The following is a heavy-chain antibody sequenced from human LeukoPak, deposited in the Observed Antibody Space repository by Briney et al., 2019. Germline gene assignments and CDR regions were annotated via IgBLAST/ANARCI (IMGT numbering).Heavy chain of an antibody. V-gene: IGHV3-48*01. CDR2: ITSASITI. D-gene: IGHD3-22*01. Sequence: GGSLRLSCAVSGFIVSDDGMNWVRQAPGKGLEWISYITSASITIYYADSVKGRFTISRDNAKNSLYLQMNSLRAEDTAVYYFVRFLLSSGYSNWGQGTLVTVSS. J-gene: IGHJ4*02. CDR3: VRFLLSSGYSN. CDR1: GFIVSDDG.